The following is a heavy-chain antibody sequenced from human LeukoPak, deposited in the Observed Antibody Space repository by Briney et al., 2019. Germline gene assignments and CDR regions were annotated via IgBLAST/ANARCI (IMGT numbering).Heavy chain of an antibody. CDR3: AKKKSYGSGSYFDY. D-gene: IGHD3-10*01. CDR2: ISGSGGST. Sequence: PGGSLRLPCAASGFTFSSYAMSWVRQAPGKGLEWVSAISGSGGSTYYADSVKGRFTISRDNSKNTLYLQMNSLRAEDTAVYYCAKKKSYGSGSYFDYWGQGTLVTVSS. J-gene: IGHJ4*02. V-gene: IGHV3-23*01. CDR1: GFTFSSYA.